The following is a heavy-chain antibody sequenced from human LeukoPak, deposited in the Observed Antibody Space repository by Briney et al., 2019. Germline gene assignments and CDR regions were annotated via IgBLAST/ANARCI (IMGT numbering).Heavy chain of an antibody. CDR3: AGERGEEYSSGWYKANYFDN. V-gene: IGHV4-39*07. D-gene: IGHD6-19*01. J-gene: IGHJ4*02. CDR2: VDYSGGT. Sequence: SETLSLTCTVSGDSFSSVTDYWAWIRQPPGKGLEWIASVDYSGGTYYNPSLESRVAISADMSKNQFSLKLTSVTGADTAVYYCAGERGEEYSSGWYKANYFDNWGQGIRVTVSS. CDR1: GDSFSSVTDY.